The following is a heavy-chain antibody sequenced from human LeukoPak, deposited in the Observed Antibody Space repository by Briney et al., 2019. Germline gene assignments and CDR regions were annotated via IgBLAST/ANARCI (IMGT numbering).Heavy chain of an antibody. J-gene: IGHJ1*01. CDR2: INHSGST. CDR3: ARAPTSIGTFTILGHGEYLQH. CDR1: GGSFSGYY. D-gene: IGHD3-3*01. V-gene: IGHV4-34*01. Sequence: SETLSLTCAVYGGSFSGYYWSWIRQPPGKGLEWIGEINHSGSTNYNPSLKSRVTISVDTSKNQFSLKLSSVTAADTAVYYCARAPTSIGTFTILGHGEYLQHWGQGTLVTVSS.